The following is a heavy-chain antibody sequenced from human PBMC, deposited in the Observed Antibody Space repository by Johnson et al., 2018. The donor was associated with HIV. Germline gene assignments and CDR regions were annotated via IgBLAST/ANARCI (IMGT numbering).Heavy chain of an antibody. CDR3: ARGHYYDTGHDAFDI. Sequence: QVQLVESGGDVVQPGGSLRLSCAASGFTFSSYGMHWVRQPPGKGLEWVSVIYDGGSTYYADSVKGRFTISRDNSKNTLYLQMNSLRAEDTAVYYCARGHYYDTGHDAFDIWGQGTMVTVSS. CDR2: IYDGGST. J-gene: IGHJ3*02. V-gene: IGHV3-NL1*01. D-gene: IGHD3-22*01. CDR1: GFTFSSYG.